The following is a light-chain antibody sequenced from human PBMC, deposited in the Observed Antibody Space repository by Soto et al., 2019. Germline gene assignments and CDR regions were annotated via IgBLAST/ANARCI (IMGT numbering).Light chain of an antibody. CDR1: QSVLYSSNNKNY. V-gene: IGKV4-1*01. CDR3: QQYYSTPPYT. J-gene: IGKJ2*01. CDR2: WAS. Sequence: DIVMTQSPDSLAVSLGESATINCKSSQSVLYSSNNKNYLAWYRQKPGQPPKLIIYWASIRESGVPDRISGSGSGTDFTLTISSLQAEDVAVYYCQQYYSTPPYTFGQGTKLEIK.